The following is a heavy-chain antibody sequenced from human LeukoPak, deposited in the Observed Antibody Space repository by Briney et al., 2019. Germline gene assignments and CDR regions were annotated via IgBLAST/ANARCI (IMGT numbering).Heavy chain of an antibody. CDR3: ARTQVGATPFDY. CDR2: INPNSGGT. J-gene: IGHJ4*02. V-gene: IGHV1-2*02. D-gene: IGHD1-26*01. Sequence: GASVKVSCKASGYTFTGYYVHWVRQAPGQGLEWMGWINPNSGGTNYAQKFQGRVTMTRDTSISTAYMELSRLRSDDTAVYYCARTQVGATPFDYWGQGTLVTVSS. CDR1: GYTFTGYY.